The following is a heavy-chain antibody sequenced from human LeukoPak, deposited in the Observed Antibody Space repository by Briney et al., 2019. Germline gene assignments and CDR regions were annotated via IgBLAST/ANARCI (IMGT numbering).Heavy chain of an antibody. Sequence: GGSLRLSCAASGFTVSSNYMSWVRQAPGKGLEWVSVIYSGGSTYYADSVKGRFAISRDNSKNTLYLQMNSLRAEDTAVYYCARETYSGSYLGGLDYWGQGTLVTVSS. CDR2: IYSGGST. CDR3: ARETYSGSYLGGLDY. D-gene: IGHD1-26*01. V-gene: IGHV3-66*01. J-gene: IGHJ4*02. CDR1: GFTVSSNY.